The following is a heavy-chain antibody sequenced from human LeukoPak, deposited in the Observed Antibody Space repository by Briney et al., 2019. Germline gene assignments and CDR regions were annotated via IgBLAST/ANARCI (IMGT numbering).Heavy chain of an antibody. CDR1: GGSISSGGYY. D-gene: IGHD3-22*01. Sequence: PSQTLSLTCTVSGGSISSGGYYWSWIRQPPGKGLEWIGYIYHSGSTYYNPSLKSRVTISVDRSKNQFSLKLSSVTAADTAVYYCARDGGYFTWSIGGQGTMVTVSS. CDR2: IYHSGST. V-gene: IGHV4-30-2*01. J-gene: IGHJ3*02. CDR3: ARDGGYFTWSI.